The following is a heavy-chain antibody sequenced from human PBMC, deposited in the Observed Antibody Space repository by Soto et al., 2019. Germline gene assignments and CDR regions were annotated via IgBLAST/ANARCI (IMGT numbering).Heavy chain of an antibody. CDR3: ASFDGTLVRGGRSSPYEMDV. J-gene: IGHJ6*02. Sequence: QVLLVQSGPEVKKPGSSVKVSCKASGGTFNNYAINWVRQAPGKGLEWMGGIITTFGTGNHAQKFQGRVTITAEESTTRDYMELNRLRSEDTAISYCASFDGTLVRGGRSSPYEMDVWGQGTTVIVSS. CDR2: IITTFGTG. CDR1: GGTFNNYA. D-gene: IGHD3-10*01. V-gene: IGHV1-69*01.